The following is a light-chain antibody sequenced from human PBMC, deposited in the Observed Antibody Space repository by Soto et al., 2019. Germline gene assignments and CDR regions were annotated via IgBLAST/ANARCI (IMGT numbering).Light chain of an antibody. Sequence: DIQMTQSPSSLFASVGERVTITCRASQSIDKYLNWYQHKPGKAPYLLIYAASHLRSGVPTRFSGSGTGTSFTLTISSLQYEDLATYYCQQSYSSPGTFGRGTKVELK. V-gene: IGKV1-39*01. CDR3: QQSYSSPGT. CDR1: QSIDKY. CDR2: AAS. J-gene: IGKJ1*01.